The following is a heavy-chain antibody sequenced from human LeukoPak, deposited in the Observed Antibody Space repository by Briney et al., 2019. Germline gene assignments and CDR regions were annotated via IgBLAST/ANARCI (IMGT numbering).Heavy chain of an antibody. CDR1: GFTVSSNY. J-gene: IGHJ1*01. V-gene: IGHV3-66*01. CDR3: ARDRSAFGGGAEYFQH. CDR2: IYSGGST. Sequence: PGGSLRLSCAASGFTVSSNYMSWVRQAPGKGLEWVSVIYSGGSTYYADSVKVRFTISRDNSKNTLYLQMNSLRAEDTAVYYCARDRSAFGGGAEYFQHWGQGTLVTVSS. D-gene: IGHD3-16*01.